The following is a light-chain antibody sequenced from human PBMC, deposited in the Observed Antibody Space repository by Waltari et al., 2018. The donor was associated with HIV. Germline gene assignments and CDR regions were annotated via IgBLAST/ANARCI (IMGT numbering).Light chain of an antibody. J-gene: IGKJ3*01. CDR1: QKIKTF. Sequence: DIQLTQSPSSLSASVGDQVTITCRASQKIKTFLNWYQQKPGKAPNLLIYAASTLQSGVSSRFSGSGSGTEFSLTITSLQPEDSGSYYCQQSYMMPLTFGPGTKVAFK. CDR3: QQSYMMPLT. CDR2: AAS. V-gene: IGKV1-39*01.